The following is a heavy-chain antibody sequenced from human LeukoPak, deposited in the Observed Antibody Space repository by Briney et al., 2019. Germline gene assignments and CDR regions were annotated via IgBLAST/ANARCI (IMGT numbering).Heavy chain of an antibody. CDR2: INPNSGGT. J-gene: IGHJ2*01. CDR3: ARVGTIFGVVIIWYFDL. CDR1: GYTLTGYY. Sequence: ASLKVSCKASGYTLTGYYMHWVVQAPGQGLQWMGWINPNSGGTNYAQKFQGRVTMTRETSISTAYMELSRLRSDDTAVYYCARVGTIFGVVIIWYFDLWGRGTLVTVSS. D-gene: IGHD3-3*01. V-gene: IGHV1-2*02.